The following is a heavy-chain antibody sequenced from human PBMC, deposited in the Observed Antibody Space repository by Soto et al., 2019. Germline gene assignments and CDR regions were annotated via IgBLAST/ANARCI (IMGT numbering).Heavy chain of an antibody. D-gene: IGHD3-10*01. CDR2: MNPKNGNT. CDR1: GYIFTSYD. J-gene: IGHJ5*02. Sequence: GASVKLSCKASGYIFTSYDINWVRQATGQGLEWMGWMNPKNGNTGYGQKFQGRVTMTRDTSISTAYMELSGLRFEDTAVYYCARNTGPRENWFDPWGQGTLVTLSS. CDR3: ARNTGPRENWFDP. V-gene: IGHV1-8*01.